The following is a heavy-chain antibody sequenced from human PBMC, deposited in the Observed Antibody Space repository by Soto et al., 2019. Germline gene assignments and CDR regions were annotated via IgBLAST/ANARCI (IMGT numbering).Heavy chain of an antibody. D-gene: IGHD1-26*01. CDR1: GFTFISYW. CDR2: INHDGSTT. V-gene: IGHV3-74*01. Sequence: EVQLVESGGGLVQPGGSLRLSCAASGFTFISYWMHWVRQAPGKGLVWVARINHDGSTTTYADSVKGRFTIPRDKAKNTLFLLMNSLRAEDTAVYYCAREAEEVGMRYFDLWGRGSLVTVSS. CDR3: AREAEEVGMRYFDL. J-gene: IGHJ2*01.